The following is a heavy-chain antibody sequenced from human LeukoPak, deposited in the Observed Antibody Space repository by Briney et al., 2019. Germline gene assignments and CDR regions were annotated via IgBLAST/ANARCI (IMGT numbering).Heavy chain of an antibody. D-gene: IGHD3-22*01. CDR1: GGSISSSSYC. CDR3: ARHLNYYDSSGYYFGGAFDI. J-gene: IGHJ3*02. Sequence: SETLSLTCTVSGGSISSSSYCWGWIRQPPGKGLEWIGSIYYSGSTYYNPSLKSRVTISVDTSKNQFSLKLSSVTAADTAVYYCARHLNYYDSSGYYFGGAFDIWGQGTMVTVSS. CDR2: IYYSGST. V-gene: IGHV4-39*01.